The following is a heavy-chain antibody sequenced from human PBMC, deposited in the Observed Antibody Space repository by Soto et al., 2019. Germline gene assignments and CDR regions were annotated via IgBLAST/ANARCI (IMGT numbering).Heavy chain of an antibody. D-gene: IGHD4-17*01. CDR1: GVIVSNNF. Sequence: EVQLVESGGDLVQPGGSLRLSCAASGVIVSNNFMSWVRQAPGKGLEWVSIIYSGGGTQYADSVKGRFNISRDNYKNTVYLQMNSLRVEDTAVYYCARNVPVTPLGYWGQGTMVTVSS. CDR2: IYSGGGT. J-gene: IGHJ4*02. CDR3: ARNVPVTPLGY. V-gene: IGHV3-66*01.